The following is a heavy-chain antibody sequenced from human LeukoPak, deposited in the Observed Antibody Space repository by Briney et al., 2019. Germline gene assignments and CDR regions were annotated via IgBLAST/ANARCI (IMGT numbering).Heavy chain of an antibody. CDR2: ISGSGGST. D-gene: IGHD3-22*01. Sequence: GSLRLSYAASGFTFSSYAMSWVRQAPGKGLEWVSAISGSGGSTYCADSVKGRFTISRDNSKNTLYLQMNSLRAEDTAVYYCANQDSSGYHLSGYFDYWGQGTLVTVSS. V-gene: IGHV3-23*01. J-gene: IGHJ4*02. CDR1: GFTFSSYA. CDR3: ANQDSSGYHLSGYFDY.